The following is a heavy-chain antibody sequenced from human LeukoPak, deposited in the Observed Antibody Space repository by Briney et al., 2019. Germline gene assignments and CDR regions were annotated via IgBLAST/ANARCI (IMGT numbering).Heavy chain of an antibody. Sequence: GGSLRLSCAASGFTFSSYAMHWVRQAPGKGLEWVAVISYDGSNKYYADSVKGRFTISRDNSKNTLYLQMNSLRAEDSAVYYCAKDLGTLISGTYYYYFDYWGQGTLVTVSS. J-gene: IGHJ4*02. CDR1: GFTFSSYA. CDR3: AKDLGTLISGTYYYYFDY. CDR2: ISYDGSNK. V-gene: IGHV3-30-3*01. D-gene: IGHD3-10*01.